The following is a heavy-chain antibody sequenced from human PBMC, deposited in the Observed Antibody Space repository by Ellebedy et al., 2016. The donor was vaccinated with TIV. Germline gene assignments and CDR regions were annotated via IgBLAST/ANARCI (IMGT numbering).Heavy chain of an antibody. Sequence: GGSLRLXXVASGFTFSNYWMSWVRQAPGKGLEWVANIKQDGSEIYYVDSVKGRFTISRDNAKNSLYLQMNSLRAEDTAVYYCARDKIVGATYFDYWGQGTLVTVSS. CDR2: IKQDGSEI. CDR3: ARDKIVGATYFDY. D-gene: IGHD1-26*01. J-gene: IGHJ4*02. CDR1: GFTFSNYW. V-gene: IGHV3-7*01.